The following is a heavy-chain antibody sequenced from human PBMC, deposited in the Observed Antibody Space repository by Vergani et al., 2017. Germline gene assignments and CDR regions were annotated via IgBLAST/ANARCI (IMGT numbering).Heavy chain of an antibody. CDR3: ARVGLELRTSDAFDI. V-gene: IGHV1-18*01. CDR1: GYTFTSYG. J-gene: IGHJ3*02. D-gene: IGHD1-7*01. Sequence: QVQLVPSGAEVKTPGASVKVSCKASGYTFTSYGISWVRQAPGQGLAWMGWISAYNGNTNYAQKLQGRVTMTIDTSTSTAYMELRSLRSDDTAVYYCARVGLELRTSDAFDIWGQGTMVTVSS. CDR2: ISAYNGNT.